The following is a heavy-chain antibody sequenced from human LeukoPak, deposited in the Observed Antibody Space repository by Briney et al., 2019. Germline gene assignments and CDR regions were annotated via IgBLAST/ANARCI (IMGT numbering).Heavy chain of an antibody. J-gene: IGHJ3*02. D-gene: IGHD2-2*01. CDR3: ADAGGYCSSTSCFGREVEAFDI. CDR2: INPNNGGT. CDR1: GYTFTDYY. Sequence: ASVKVSCKTSGYTFTDYYIHWVRQAPGQGLEWMGWINPNNGGTNYAQKFQGRVTITADESTSTAYMELSSLRSEDTAVYYCADAGGYCSSTSCFGREVEAFDIWGQGTMVTVSS. V-gene: IGHV1-2*02.